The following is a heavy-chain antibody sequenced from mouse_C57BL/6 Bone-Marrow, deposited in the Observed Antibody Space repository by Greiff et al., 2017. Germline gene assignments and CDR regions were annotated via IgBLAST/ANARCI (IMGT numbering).Heavy chain of an antibody. V-gene: IGHV1-42*01. CDR3: ARNWDRLAY. J-gene: IGHJ3*01. CDR2: INPSTGGT. D-gene: IGHD4-1*01. CDR1: GYSFTGYY. Sequence: EVKLVESGPELVKPGASVKISCKASGYSFTGYYMNWVKQSPEKSLEWIGEINPSTGGTTYNQKFKAKATLTVDKSSSTAYMQLKSLTSEDSAVYYCARNWDRLAYWGQGTLVTVSA.